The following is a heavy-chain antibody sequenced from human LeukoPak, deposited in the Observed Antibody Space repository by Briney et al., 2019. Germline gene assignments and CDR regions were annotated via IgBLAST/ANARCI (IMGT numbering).Heavy chain of an antibody. J-gene: IGHJ4*02. CDR3: ARGGELTRRCSGGGCYSAEKKIQTRNHFDY. D-gene: IGHD2-15*01. CDR2: IYPGDSDT. V-gene: IGHV5-51*01. Sequence: GESLKISCKGSGYSFTSYWIGWVRQMPGKGLEWMGIIYPGDSDTRYSPSFQGQVTISADKSISTAYLQWSSLKASDTAMYYCARGGELTRRCSGGGCYSAEKKIQTRNHFDYWGQGTLVTVSS. CDR1: GYSFTSYW.